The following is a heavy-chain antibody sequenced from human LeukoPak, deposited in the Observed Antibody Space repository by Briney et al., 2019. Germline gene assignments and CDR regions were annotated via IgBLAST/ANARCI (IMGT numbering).Heavy chain of an antibody. CDR1: GFTFSSYG. D-gene: IGHD1-14*01. Sequence: SGGSLRLSCAASGFTFSSYGMHWARQAPGKGLEWVAVISYDGSNKYYADSVKGRFTISRDNSKNTLYLQMNSLRAEDTAVYYCAKGYHGFDYWGQGTLVTVSS. V-gene: IGHV3-30*18. J-gene: IGHJ4*02. CDR3: AKGYHGFDY. CDR2: ISYDGSNK.